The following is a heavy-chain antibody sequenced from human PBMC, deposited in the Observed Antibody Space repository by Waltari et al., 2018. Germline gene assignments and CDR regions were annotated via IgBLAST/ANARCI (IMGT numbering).Heavy chain of an antibody. J-gene: IGHJ4*02. CDR3: ARDSGSYHYGDYYFDY. V-gene: IGHV3-33*01. CDR2: ICYDGSNK. Sequence: QVQLVESGGGVVQPGRSLRLSCAASGFTFSSYGMHWVRQAPGKGLEWVAVICYDGSNKYYADSVKGRFTISRDNSKNTLYLQMNSLRAEDTAVYYCARDSGSYHYGDYYFDYWGQGTLVTVSS. CDR1: GFTFSSYG. D-gene: IGHD1-26*01.